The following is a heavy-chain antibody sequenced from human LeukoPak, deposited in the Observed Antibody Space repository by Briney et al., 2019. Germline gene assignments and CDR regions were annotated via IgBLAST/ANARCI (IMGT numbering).Heavy chain of an antibody. V-gene: IGHV4-59*01. CDR3: ATVVRDDILTGYYIDH. J-gene: IGHJ4*02. CDR2: IYYSGST. D-gene: IGHD3-9*01. Sequence: PSETLSLTCTVSGDSISSYYWSCIRQPPRKGLEWIGYIYYSGSTKYNPSLKSRVTISVDTSKNQFSLKLISVTAADTAVYYCATVVRDDILTGYYIDHWGQGTLVTVSS. CDR1: GDSISSYY.